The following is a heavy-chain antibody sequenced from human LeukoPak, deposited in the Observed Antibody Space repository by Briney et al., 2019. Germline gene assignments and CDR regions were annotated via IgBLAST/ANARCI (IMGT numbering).Heavy chain of an antibody. J-gene: IGHJ4*02. CDR1: GFTVSSNY. V-gene: IGHV3-53*01. Sequence: GGSLRLSCAASGFTVSSNYMSWVRQAPGKGLEWVSVIYSGGSTYYADSVKGRFTISRDNAKNTLYLQMNSLRAEDTAVYYCAKGVGYCSGGSCQQFDYWGQGTLVTVSS. CDR3: AKGVGYCSGGSCQQFDY. CDR2: IYSGGST. D-gene: IGHD2-15*01.